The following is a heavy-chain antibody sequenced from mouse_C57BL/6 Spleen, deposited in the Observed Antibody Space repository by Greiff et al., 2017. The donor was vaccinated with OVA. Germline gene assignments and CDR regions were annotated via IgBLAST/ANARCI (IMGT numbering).Heavy chain of an antibody. D-gene: IGHD2-3*01. CDR2: IDPSDSET. Sequence: VQLQQPGAELVRPGSSVKLSCKASGYTFTSYWMHWVKQRPIQGLEWIGNIDPSDSETHYNQKFKDKATLTVDKSSSTAYMQLSSLTSKDSAVYYCARWGYDGYMDYWGQGTSVTVSS. CDR1: GYTFTSYW. J-gene: IGHJ4*01. V-gene: IGHV1-52*01. CDR3: ARWGYDGYMDY.